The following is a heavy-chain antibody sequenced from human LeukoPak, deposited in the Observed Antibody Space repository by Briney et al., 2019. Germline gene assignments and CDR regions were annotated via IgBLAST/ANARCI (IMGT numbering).Heavy chain of an antibody. CDR2: ISAYNGNT. CDR1: GYTFTSYG. V-gene: IGHV1-18*01. J-gene: IGHJ5*02. CDR3: ARDPLYYGSGINWFDP. Sequence: ASVKVSCKASGYTFTSYGISWVRQAPGQGLEWMGWISAYNGNTNYAQKLQGRVTMTTDTSTSTAYMELRSLRSDDTAVYYCARDPLYYGSGINWFDPWGQGTLVTVSS. D-gene: IGHD3-10*01.